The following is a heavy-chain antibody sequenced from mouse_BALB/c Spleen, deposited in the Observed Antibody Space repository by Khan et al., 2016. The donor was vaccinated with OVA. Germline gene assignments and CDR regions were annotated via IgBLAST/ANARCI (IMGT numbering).Heavy chain of an antibody. V-gene: IGHV3-2*02. Sequence: DVKLQESGPGLVKPSQSLSLTCTVTGYSITSDYAWHWIRQFPGNKLEWMGYISYSGNTKYNPSLKSRISVTRDTSKNKIFLQLNSVTAEDTATYYCARVYGGDFDYWGQGTTLTVSS. J-gene: IGHJ2*01. D-gene: IGHD1-1*02. CDR1: GYSITSDYA. CDR3: ARVYGGDFDY. CDR2: ISYSGNT.